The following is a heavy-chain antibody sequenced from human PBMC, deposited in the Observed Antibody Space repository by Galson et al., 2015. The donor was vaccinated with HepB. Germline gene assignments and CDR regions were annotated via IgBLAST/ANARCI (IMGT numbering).Heavy chain of an antibody. CDR3: ARDVLYSGYSDY. J-gene: IGHJ4*02. CDR1: GYSISSGYY. Sequence: ETLSLTCTVSGYSISSGYYWGWIRQPPGKGLEWIGSIYHSGSTYYNPSLKSRVTISVDTSKNQFSLKLSSVTAADTAVYYCARDVLYSGYSDYWGQGTLVTVSS. V-gene: IGHV4-38-2*02. D-gene: IGHD5-12*01. CDR2: IYHSGST.